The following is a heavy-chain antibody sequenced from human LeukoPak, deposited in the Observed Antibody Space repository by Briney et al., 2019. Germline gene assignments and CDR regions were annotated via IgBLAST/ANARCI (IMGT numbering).Heavy chain of an antibody. Sequence: PSETLSLTCAVYGGSFSGYYWSWIRQPPGKGPEWIGEINDIGNTNYDPSLRSRVTISVDTSKNQFSLSLTSATAADTAVYFCARLGSVGYYNYQYMDIWGNGTTVTVSS. CDR1: GGSFSGYY. CDR3: ARLGSVGYYNYQYMDI. CDR2: INDIGNT. V-gene: IGHV4-34*01. D-gene: IGHD3-10*01. J-gene: IGHJ6*03.